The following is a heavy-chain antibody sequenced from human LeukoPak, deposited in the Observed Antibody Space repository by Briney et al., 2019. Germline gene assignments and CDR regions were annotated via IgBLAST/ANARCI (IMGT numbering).Heavy chain of an antibody. D-gene: IGHD6-13*01. Sequence: GGSLRLSCAASGFTFSSYSMNWVRQAPGKGLEWVSSISSSSSYIYYADSVKGRFTITRDNAKNSLYLQMNSLRAEDTAVYYCARDYSSSYYYYMDVWGKGTTVTISS. J-gene: IGHJ6*03. CDR1: GFTFSSYS. CDR3: ARDYSSSYYYYMDV. CDR2: ISSSSSYI. V-gene: IGHV3-21*01.